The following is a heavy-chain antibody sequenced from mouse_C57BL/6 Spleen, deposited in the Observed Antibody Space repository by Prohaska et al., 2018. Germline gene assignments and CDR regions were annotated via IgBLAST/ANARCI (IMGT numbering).Heavy chain of an antibody. V-gene: IGHV1-26*01. CDR2: INPNNGGT. CDR3: ARGITTVVGDYAMDY. D-gene: IGHD1-1*01. J-gene: IGHJ4*01. Sequence: HGKSLEWIGDINPNNGGTSYNQKFKGKATLTVDKSSSTAYMELRSLTSEDSAVYYCARGITTVVGDYAMDYWGQGTSVTVSS.